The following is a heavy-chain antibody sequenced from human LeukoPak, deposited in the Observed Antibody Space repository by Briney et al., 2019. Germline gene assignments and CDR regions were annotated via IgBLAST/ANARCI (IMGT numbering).Heavy chain of an antibody. CDR2: IKQGGSEK. CDR3: AKSGSSGSYPRY. CDR1: GFPFSSYW. D-gene: IGHD1-26*01. Sequence: TGGSLRLSCAASGFPFSSYWMSWVRQAPGKGLEWVANIKQGGSEKNYVDSVRGRFTISRDNAKSSLYLQMNSLRAEDTAVYYCAKSGSSGSYPRYWGQGTLVTVSS. J-gene: IGHJ4*02. V-gene: IGHV3-7*01.